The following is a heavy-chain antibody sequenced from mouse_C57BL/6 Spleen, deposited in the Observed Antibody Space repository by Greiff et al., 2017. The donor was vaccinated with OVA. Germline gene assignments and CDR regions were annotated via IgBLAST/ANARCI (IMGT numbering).Heavy chain of an antibody. Sequence: EVHLVESGPELVKPGASVKIPCKASGYTFTDYNMDWVKQSHGKSLEWIGDINPNNGGTIYNQKFKGKATLTVDKSSSTAYMELRSLTSEDTAVYYCARSRGYGSSYWYFDVWGTGTTVTVSS. J-gene: IGHJ1*03. CDR2: INPNNGGT. V-gene: IGHV1-18*01. CDR3: ARSRGYGSSYWYFDV. D-gene: IGHD1-1*01. CDR1: GYTFTDYN.